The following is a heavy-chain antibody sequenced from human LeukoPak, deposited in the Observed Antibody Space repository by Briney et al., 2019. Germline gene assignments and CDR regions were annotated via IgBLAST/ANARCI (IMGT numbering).Heavy chain of an antibody. CDR1: GFTFSSYE. CDR3: AELGITMIGGV. CDR2: ISSSGSTI. Sequence: GGSLRLSCAASGFTFSSYEMNWVRQAPGKGLEWVSYISSSGSTIYYADSVKGRFTISRDNAKDSLYLQMNSPRAEDTAVYYCAELGITMIGGVWGKGTTVTISS. V-gene: IGHV3-48*03. J-gene: IGHJ6*04. D-gene: IGHD3-10*02.